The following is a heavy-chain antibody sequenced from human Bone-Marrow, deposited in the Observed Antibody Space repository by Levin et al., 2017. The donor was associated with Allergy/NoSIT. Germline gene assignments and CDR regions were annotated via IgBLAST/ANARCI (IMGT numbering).Heavy chain of an antibody. V-gene: IGHV4-61*01. CDR2: IYHNGKA. CDR1: GGSVSSESHY. J-gene: IGHJ4*02. CDR3: ARGYKYSWFYFDW. Sequence: SETLSLTCTVSGGSVSSESHYWSWVRQSPGRELEWIAYIYHNGKAEYNPSLESRVTISADTSKYEVSLKLRSVTAADTAMYYCARGYKYSWFYFDWWGQGARVTVSS. D-gene: IGHD1-1*01.